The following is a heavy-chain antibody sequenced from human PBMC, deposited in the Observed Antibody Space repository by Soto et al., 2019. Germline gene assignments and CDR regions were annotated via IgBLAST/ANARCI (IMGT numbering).Heavy chain of an antibody. CDR2: ISSSSSYI. V-gene: IGHV3-21*01. J-gene: IGHJ6*03. CDR1: GFTFSSYS. Sequence: EVQLVESGGGLVKPGGSLRLSCAASGFTFSSYSMNWVRQAPGKGLEWVSSISSSSSYIYYADSVKGRFTISRDNAKNSLYLQMNSLRVEETAVYYCARGGVLRFLEWSNYYYYYMDVWGKGTPVTVSS. D-gene: IGHD3-3*01. CDR3: ARGGVLRFLEWSNYYYYYMDV.